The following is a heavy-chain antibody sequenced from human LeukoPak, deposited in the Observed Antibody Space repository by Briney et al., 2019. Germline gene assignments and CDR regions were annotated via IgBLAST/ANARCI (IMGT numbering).Heavy chain of an antibody. Sequence: AGSLTLSCAGSGLTFSSYSMKWVRQAPGKGLEWVSSISSSSSYIYYADSVKGRFTISRDNAKNSLYLQMSSLRAEDTAVYYCARARTYCSSTSCYHFDPWGQGTLVTVSS. CDR2: ISSSSSYI. V-gene: IGHV3-21*01. CDR3: ARARTYCSSTSCYHFDP. D-gene: IGHD2-2*01. CDR1: GLTFSSYS. J-gene: IGHJ5*02.